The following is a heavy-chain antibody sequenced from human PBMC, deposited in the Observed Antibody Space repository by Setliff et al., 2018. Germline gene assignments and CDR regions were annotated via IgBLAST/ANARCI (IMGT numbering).Heavy chain of an antibody. V-gene: IGHV3-23*01. CDR3: AKVSRSYGLPLDY. CDR2: ISGSGGST. J-gene: IGHJ4*02. D-gene: IGHD5-18*01. Sequence: GGSLRLSCAASGFTFSSYAMNWVRQAPGKGLEWVSAISGSGGSTYYADSVKGRFTISRDNSKNTLYLQMNSLRAEDTAVYYCAKVSRSYGLPLDYWGQGTLVTVSS. CDR1: GFTFSSYA.